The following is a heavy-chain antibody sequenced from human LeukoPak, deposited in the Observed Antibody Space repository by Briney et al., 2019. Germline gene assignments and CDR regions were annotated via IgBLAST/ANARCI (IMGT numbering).Heavy chain of an antibody. Sequence: SETLSLTCTVSGGSISNYYWGWIRQPPGKGLEWIGYIFSSGSFNYNPSLRSRAIVSVDTSQNQFSLKLSSVTVADTALYYCARLPRVGAYYRGYCFDYWGQGILVTVSS. J-gene: IGHJ4*02. CDR3: ARLPRVGAYYRGYCFDY. CDR1: GGSISNYY. CDR2: IFSSGSF. V-gene: IGHV4-4*09. D-gene: IGHD1-26*01.